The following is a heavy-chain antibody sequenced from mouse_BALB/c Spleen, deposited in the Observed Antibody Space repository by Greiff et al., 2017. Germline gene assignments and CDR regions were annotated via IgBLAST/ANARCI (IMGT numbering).Heavy chain of an antibody. V-gene: IGHV7-3*02. Sequence: EVKLMESGGGLVQPGGSLRLSCATSGFTFTDYYMSWVRQPPGKALEWLGFIRNKANGYTTEYSASVKGRFTISRDNSQSILYLQMNTLRAEDSATYYCARDIVYYGNYDYAMDYWGQGTTLTVSS. D-gene: IGHD2-1*01. CDR2: IRNKANGYTT. CDR3: ARDIVYYGNYDYAMDY. J-gene: IGHJ2*01. CDR1: GFTFTDYY.